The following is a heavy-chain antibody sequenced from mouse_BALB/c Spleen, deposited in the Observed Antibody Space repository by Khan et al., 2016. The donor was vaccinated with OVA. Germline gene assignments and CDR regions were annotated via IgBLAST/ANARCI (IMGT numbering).Heavy chain of an antibody. CDR1: GFTFSTYG. D-gene: IGHD1-1*01. Sequence: EVELVESGGDLVKPGGSLKLSCAASGFTFSTYGMSWVRQTPDKRLEWVATVSTGGSYTYYPDSVKGRFTISSDNAKNTLSLQMSGLKSEDTAMFYCTRLAYYYDSEGFAYWGQGTLVTVSA. V-gene: IGHV5-6*01. CDR2: VSTGGSYT. CDR3: TRLAYYYDSEGFAY. J-gene: IGHJ3*01.